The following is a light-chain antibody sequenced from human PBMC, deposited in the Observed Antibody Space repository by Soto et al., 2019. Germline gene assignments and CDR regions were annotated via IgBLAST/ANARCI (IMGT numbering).Light chain of an antibody. Sequence: EIVLTQSPGTLSLSPGERATLCCRASRSVSSSFLAWYQQKPGQAPRLLIYGASSRATGIPDRFSGSGSGTDFTLTISRLEPEDFAVYYCQQYDNSPLTFGGGTKVEIK. V-gene: IGKV3-20*01. CDR3: QQYDNSPLT. CDR2: GAS. CDR1: RSVSSSF. J-gene: IGKJ4*01.